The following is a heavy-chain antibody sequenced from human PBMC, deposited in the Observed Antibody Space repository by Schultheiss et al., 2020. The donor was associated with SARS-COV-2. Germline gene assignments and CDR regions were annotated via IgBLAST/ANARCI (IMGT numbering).Heavy chain of an antibody. Sequence: SVKVSCKASGGTFSRYAISWVRQAPGQGLEWMGGIIPIFGTANYAQKFQGRVTITADESTSTAYMELSSLRSEDTAVYYCAREYFSGWIPYYYYGMDVWGQGTTVTVSS. J-gene: IGHJ6*02. CDR2: IIPIFGTA. CDR3: AREYFSGWIPYYYYGMDV. D-gene: IGHD6-19*01. CDR1: GGTFSRYA. V-gene: IGHV1-69*13.